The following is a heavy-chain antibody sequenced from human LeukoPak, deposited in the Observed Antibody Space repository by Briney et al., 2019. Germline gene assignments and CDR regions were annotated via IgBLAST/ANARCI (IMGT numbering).Heavy chain of an antibody. J-gene: IGHJ3*02. CDR1: GFTFGNYA. CDR2: ISDSGGST. D-gene: IGHD2-8*01. CDR3: AQDVSSLIGAFYI. V-gene: IGHV3-23*01. Sequence: QTGGSLRLSXAASGFTFGNYAMGWVRQAPGKGLEWVSVISDSGGSTHYADSVKGRFTISRDNSKNTLYLQMNSLRAEDTAVYYCAQDVSSLIGAFYIWGQGTMVTVSS.